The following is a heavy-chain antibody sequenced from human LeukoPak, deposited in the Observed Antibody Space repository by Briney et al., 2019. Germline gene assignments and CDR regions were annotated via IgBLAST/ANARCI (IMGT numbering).Heavy chain of an antibody. D-gene: IGHD6-6*01. J-gene: IGHJ5*02. CDR1: GGSFSGYY. Sequence: SETLSLTCAVYGGSFSGYYWSWIRQPPGKGLEWIGEINHSGSTNYNPSLKSRVTISVDTSKNQFSLKLSSVTAADTAVYYCARGPYSRSSDGNWFDPWGQGTLVTVSS. CDR2: INHSGST. V-gene: IGHV4-34*01. CDR3: ARGPYSRSSDGNWFDP.